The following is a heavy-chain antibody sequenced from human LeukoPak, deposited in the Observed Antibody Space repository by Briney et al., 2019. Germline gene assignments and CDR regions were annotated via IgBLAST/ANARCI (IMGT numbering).Heavy chain of an antibody. D-gene: IGHD1-26*01. CDR3: ARDRVGAMDFDY. V-gene: IGHV4-59*12. J-gene: IGHJ4*02. Sequence: PSETLSLTCTVSGGSINNYYWSWIRQPPGKGLEWIGYIHYSETRYNTSLQSRVTISVETSKKQLSLKLSSVTAADTAVYYCARDRVGAMDFDYWGQGTLVTVSS. CDR2: IHYSET. CDR1: GGSINNYY.